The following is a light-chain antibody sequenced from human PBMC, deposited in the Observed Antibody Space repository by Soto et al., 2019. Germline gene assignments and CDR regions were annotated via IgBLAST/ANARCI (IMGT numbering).Light chain of an antibody. CDR1: SSDVGGYNY. CDR3: SSYTGTYTFGV. J-gene: IGLJ1*01. V-gene: IGLV2-11*01. Sequence: QSALTQPRSVPGSPGQSVTISCTGTSSDVGGYNYVSWYQQLPGKAPKLMIYEVTKRSSGVPDRFSGSKSGNTASLTISGLQPEDEAHYYCSSYTGTYTFGVFGTGTKATVL. CDR2: EVT.